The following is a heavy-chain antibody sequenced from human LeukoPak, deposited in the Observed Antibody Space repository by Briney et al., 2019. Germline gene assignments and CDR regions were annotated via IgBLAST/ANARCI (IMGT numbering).Heavy chain of an antibody. CDR3: ARDGWRP. V-gene: IGHV3-74*01. CDR2: INPDGSTT. D-gene: IGHD2-15*01. Sequence: GGSLRLSCEASGFTFSRYWIHWVRKAPGKGLEWVSRINPDGSTTTHADSVKGRFTISRDNAKDSLYLQMNSLRAEDTAVYYCARDGWRPWGQGTLVTVSS. J-gene: IGHJ5*02. CDR1: GFTFSRYW.